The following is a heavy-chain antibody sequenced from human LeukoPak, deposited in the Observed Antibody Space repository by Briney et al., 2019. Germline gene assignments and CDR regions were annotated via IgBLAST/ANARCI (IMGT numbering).Heavy chain of an antibody. V-gene: IGHV4-59*01. Sequence: SETLSLTCTVSGGSISSYYWSWIRQPPGKGLEWIGYIYYSGSTNYNPSLKSRVTISVDTSKNQFSLKLSSVTAADTAVYYCARDSRLPHPGGPDYYYCYGMDVWGQGTTVTVSS. J-gene: IGHJ6*02. CDR2: IYYSGST. CDR3: ARDSRLPHPGGPDYYYCYGMDV. D-gene: IGHD6-25*01. CDR1: GGSISSYY.